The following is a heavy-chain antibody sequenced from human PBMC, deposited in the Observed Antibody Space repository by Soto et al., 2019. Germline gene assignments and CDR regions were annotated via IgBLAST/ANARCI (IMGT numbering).Heavy chain of an antibody. CDR3: ASGTIYHPYVMDV. J-gene: IGHJ3*01. CDR2: IYQSGST. V-gene: IGHV4-61*01. Sequence: PSETLSLTCTVSGVSVNSGNYYWSWIRQTPGKGLEWIGYIYQSGSTRYNPSLKSRVTISLDTSKNQFSLKMSSVTAADTAVYYCASGTIYHPYVMDVWGQGKMVTVSS. D-gene: IGHD2-2*01. CDR1: GVSVNSGNYY.